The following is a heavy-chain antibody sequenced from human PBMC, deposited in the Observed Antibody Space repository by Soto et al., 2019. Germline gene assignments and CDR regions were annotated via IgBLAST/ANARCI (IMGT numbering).Heavy chain of an antibody. D-gene: IGHD2-21*01. V-gene: IGHV1-69*01. J-gene: IGHJ6*02. CDR3: ARVVSSYYYGMDV. CDR2: IIPIFGTA. CDR1: XXTFSSYA. Sequence: QVQLVQSGAEVKKPGCSVKVXXXXXXXTFSSYAISWVRQAPGQGLEWMGGIIPIFGTANYAQKFQGRVTITADESTSTAYMELSSLRSEDTAVYYCARVVSSYYYGMDVWGQGTTVTVSS.